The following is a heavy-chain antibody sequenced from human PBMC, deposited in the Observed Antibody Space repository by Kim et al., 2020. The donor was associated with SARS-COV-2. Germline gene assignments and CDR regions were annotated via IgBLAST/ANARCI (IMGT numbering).Heavy chain of an antibody. D-gene: IGHD5-12*01. J-gene: IGHJ4*02. CDR2: ST. V-gene: IGHV3-23*01. CDR3: AKDRATPAFDF. Sequence: STYYADSVKGRFTNSRDNSKNTLYLQMNSRRAEDTAVYYCAKDRATPAFDFWGQGPLVTVTS.